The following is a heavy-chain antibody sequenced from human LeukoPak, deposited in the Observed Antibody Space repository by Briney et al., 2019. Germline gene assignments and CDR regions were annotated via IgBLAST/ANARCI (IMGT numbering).Heavy chain of an antibody. CDR3: ASQLSPGIGYFDY. D-gene: IGHD2/OR15-2a*01. CDR1: GGSISSGGYS. Sequence: SQTLSLTCAVSGGSISSGGYSWSWIRQPPGKGLEWIGYIYHSGSTYYNPSLKSRVTISVDRSKNQSSLKLSSVTAADTAVYYCASQLSPGIGYFDYWGQGTLVTVSS. CDR2: IYHSGST. J-gene: IGHJ4*02. V-gene: IGHV4-30-2*01.